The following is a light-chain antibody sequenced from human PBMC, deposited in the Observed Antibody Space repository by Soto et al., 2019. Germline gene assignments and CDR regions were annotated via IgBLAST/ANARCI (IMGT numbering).Light chain of an antibody. Sequence: EIVLTQSPGSLSLSPGERVSLSGMASQRVGSNYLAWFQQKPGQTPRLLISGASTRATGIPDRFSGSGSGTDFTLTINRLEPEDFAVYYCQQHGSSLALTFGGGTKVDIK. CDR3: QQHGSSLALT. V-gene: IGKV3-20*01. CDR2: GAS. J-gene: IGKJ4*01. CDR1: QRVGSNY.